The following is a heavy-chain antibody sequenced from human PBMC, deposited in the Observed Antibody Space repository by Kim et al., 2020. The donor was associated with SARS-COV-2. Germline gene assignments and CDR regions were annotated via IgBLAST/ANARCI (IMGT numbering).Heavy chain of an antibody. CDR2: IRSKANSYAT. CDR1: GFTFSGSA. J-gene: IGHJ3*02. CDR3: TSVPATTSALWDAFD. D-gene: IGHD1-1*01. Sequence: GGSLRLSCAASGFTFSGSAIHWVRQASGKGLAWVGRIRSKANSYATTYAASVRGRFSISRDDSKNTAYLQMNNPKTEDTDEYYCTSVPATTSALWDAFD. V-gene: IGHV3-73*01.